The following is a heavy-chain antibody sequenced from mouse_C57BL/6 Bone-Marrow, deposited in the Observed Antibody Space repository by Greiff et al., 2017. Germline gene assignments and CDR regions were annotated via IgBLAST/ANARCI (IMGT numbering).Heavy chain of an antibody. CDR2: INPNYGTT. D-gene: IGHD2-13*01. J-gene: IGHJ3*01. CDR3: ANPNSLSDWGFAY. CDR1: GYSFTDYN. V-gene: IGHV1-39*01. Sequence: VQLKQSGPELVKPGASVKISCKASGYSFTDYNMNWVKQSNGKSLEWIGVINPNYGTTSYNQKFKGKATLTVDQSSSTAYMQLNSLTSEDSAVYYCANPNSLSDWGFAYWGQGTLVTVSA.